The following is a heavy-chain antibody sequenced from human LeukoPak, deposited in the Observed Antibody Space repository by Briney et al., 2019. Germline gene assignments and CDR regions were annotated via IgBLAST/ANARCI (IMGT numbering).Heavy chain of an antibody. J-gene: IGHJ3*02. CDR2: INHSGST. D-gene: IGHD5-24*01. CDR3: ARAEDEFDI. CDR1: GGXFSGYY. V-gene: IGHV4-34*01. Sequence: SETLSLTCGVYGGXFSGYYCSWIRQPPGKGLEWIGEINHSGSTKYNPSLKSRVTISADTSKNQFSLRLSSVTAADTAVYYCARAEDEFDIWGQGTMVTVSS.